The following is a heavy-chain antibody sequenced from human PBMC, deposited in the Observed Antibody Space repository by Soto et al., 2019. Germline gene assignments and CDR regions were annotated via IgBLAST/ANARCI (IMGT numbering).Heavy chain of an antibody. J-gene: IGHJ4*02. D-gene: IGHD1-26*01. Sequence: QVQLQESGPGLVKPSQTLSLTCSVSGASTVSHYHWTWIRQPPGKGLEWMGYIFNSGTTVYNPSLTRRLSISMDTSGNHFSLELRSVTAADTAVYYCALALGPTTGLDYWGQGTLVTVSS. CDR1: GASTVSHYH. V-gene: IGHV4-31*02. CDR3: ALALGPTTGLDY. CDR2: IFNSGTT.